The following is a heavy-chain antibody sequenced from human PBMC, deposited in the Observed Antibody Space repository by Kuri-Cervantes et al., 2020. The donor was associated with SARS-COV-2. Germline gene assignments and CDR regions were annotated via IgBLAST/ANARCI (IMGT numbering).Heavy chain of an antibody. D-gene: IGHD3-10*01. CDR1: GGSISSYY. Sequence: SETLSLTCTVSGGSISSYYWSWIRQPPGKGLEWIGYIYYSGSTNYNPSLKSRVTISVDTSKNQFSLKLSSVTAADTAVYYCARVLMVDYSAQDYYYYMDVWGKGTTVTVSS. CDR2: IYYSGST. J-gene: IGHJ6*03. CDR3: ARVLMVDYSAQDYYYYMDV. V-gene: IGHV4-59*12.